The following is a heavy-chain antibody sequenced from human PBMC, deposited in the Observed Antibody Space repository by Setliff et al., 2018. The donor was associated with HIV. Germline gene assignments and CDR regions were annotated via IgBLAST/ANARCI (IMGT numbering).Heavy chain of an antibody. V-gene: IGHV3-74*01. Sequence: SLKISCVASGFTFNSYWMYWVRQAPGKGLVCVSRVNNDGTDTIYADSVKGRFTISRDNAKSTVYLQMGSLSADDTAVYYCARGGFNHAFDIWGQGTMVTVSS. D-gene: IGHD2-15*01. CDR1: GFTFNSYW. J-gene: IGHJ3*02. CDR2: VNNDGTDT. CDR3: ARGGFNHAFDI.